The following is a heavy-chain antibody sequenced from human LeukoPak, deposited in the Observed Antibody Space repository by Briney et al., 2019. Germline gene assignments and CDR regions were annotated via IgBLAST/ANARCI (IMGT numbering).Heavy chain of an antibody. V-gene: IGHV5-51*01. D-gene: IGHD4-17*01. Sequence: GESLKISCKDSGYSFTNYWIGWVRQMSGKGLEWMGIIHSADSNTKYSPSFRGQVTISADKSISTAYLQWSGLKASDTAMYYCAGARHGDYRWDYWGQGTLVTVSS. CDR2: IHSADSNT. CDR1: GYSFTNYW. J-gene: IGHJ4*02. CDR3: AGARHGDYRWDY.